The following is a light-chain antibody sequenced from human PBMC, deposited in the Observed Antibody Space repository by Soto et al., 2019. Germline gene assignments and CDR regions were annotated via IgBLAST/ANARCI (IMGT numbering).Light chain of an antibody. Sequence: QSALTQPASVSGSPGQSITISCTGTSSDVGGYNYVSWYQQHPGKAPKLMIYEVSNRPSGVSNRFSGSKSGNTASLTISGLQAEDEADYYCSSYTSSSTPLFGGGTQPTVL. V-gene: IGLV2-14*01. CDR2: EVS. CDR3: SSYTSSSTPL. J-gene: IGLJ2*01. CDR1: SSDVGGYNY.